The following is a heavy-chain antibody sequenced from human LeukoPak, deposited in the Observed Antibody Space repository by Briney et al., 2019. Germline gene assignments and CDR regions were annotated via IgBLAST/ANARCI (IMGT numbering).Heavy chain of an antibody. D-gene: IGHD4-23*01. CDR1: GHSISSGYY. CDR3: ARHAGATVVTPGAFDI. V-gene: IGHV4-38-2*01. J-gene: IGHJ3*02. CDR2: IYHSGST. Sequence: SETLSLTCAVSGHSISSGYYWGWIRQPPGKGLEWIGSIYHSGSTYYNPSLKSRVTISVDTSKNQFSLKLSSVTAADTAVYYCARHAGATVVTPGAFDIWGQGTMVTVSS.